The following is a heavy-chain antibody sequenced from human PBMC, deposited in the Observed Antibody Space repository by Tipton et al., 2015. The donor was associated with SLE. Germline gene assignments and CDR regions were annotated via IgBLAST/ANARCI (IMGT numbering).Heavy chain of an antibody. D-gene: IGHD1-26*01. CDR2: IYYSGST. Sequence: TLSLTCTVSGGSISSSGYYWAWIRQPPGKGLEWIGSIYYSGSTNYSPSLKSRVTMSVDTSENRFSLKLTSVTAADTAVYYCARRLGGSSDLNYWGQGTLVTVSS. CDR3: ARRLGGSSDLNY. J-gene: IGHJ4*02. V-gene: IGHV4-39*01. CDR1: GGSISSSGYY.